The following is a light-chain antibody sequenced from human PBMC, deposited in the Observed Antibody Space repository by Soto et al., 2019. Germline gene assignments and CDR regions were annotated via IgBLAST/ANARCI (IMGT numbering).Light chain of an antibody. V-gene: IGKV3-20*01. CDR3: QQYGSSPPT. CDR1: QSVSSSY. Sequence: EIVLTQSPGTLSLSPGERATLSCRASQSVSSSYLAWYQQKPGQAPRILIYGAFTRATGIPDRFSGSGSGTDFSLTISRLEPEDFAVYICQQYGSSPPTFGQGTKLEIK. J-gene: IGKJ2*01. CDR2: GAF.